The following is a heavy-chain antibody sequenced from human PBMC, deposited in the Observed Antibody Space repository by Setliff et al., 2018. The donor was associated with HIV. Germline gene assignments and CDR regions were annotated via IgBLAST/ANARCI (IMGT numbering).Heavy chain of an antibody. V-gene: IGHV1-18*01. Sequence: ASVKVSCKASGYSFINYGISWVRQALGQGLEWMGWISAYNGNTDYAPRLLGRVTMTTDTSTSTAYMELRSLSSDDTAVYYCARARLQGIVTAVGPRDNCLDPWGQGTRVTVSS. J-gene: IGHJ5*02. CDR1: GYSFINYG. CDR2: ISAYNGNT. D-gene: IGHD1-26*01. CDR3: ARARLQGIVTAVGPRDNCLDP.